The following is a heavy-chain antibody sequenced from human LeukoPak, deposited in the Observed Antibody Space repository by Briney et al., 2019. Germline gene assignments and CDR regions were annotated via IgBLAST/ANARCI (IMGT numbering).Heavy chain of an antibody. CDR2: INPNSGGT. D-gene: IGHD6-19*01. CDR3: ARGRSSGWYVDY. J-gene: IGHJ4*02. V-gene: IGHV1-2*02. Sequence: ASVKVSCKASGYTFTGYYMHWVRQAPGQGLEWMGWINPNSGGTNYAQKFQDRVTMTRDTSIITAYMELSSLRSDDAAVYFCARGRSSGWYVDYWGQGTLVSVSS. CDR1: GYTFTGYY.